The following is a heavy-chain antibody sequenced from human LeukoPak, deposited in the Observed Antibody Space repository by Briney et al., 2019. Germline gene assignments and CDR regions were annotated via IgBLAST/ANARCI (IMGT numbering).Heavy chain of an antibody. CDR1: GSSISSSSYY. CDR2: IYYSGST. J-gene: IGHJ5*02. D-gene: IGHD2-8*02. V-gene: IGHV4-39*01. CDR3: ARFEGYWQNWFDP. Sequence: PSETLSLTCTVSGSSISSSSYYWGWIRQPPGTGLEWIGSIYYSGSTYYNPSLKSRVTISVDTSKNQFSLKLSSVTAADTAVYYCARFEGYWQNWFDPWGQGTLVTVSS.